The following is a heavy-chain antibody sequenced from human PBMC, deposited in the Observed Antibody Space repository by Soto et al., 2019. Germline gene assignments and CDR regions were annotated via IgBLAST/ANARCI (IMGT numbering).Heavy chain of an antibody. CDR3: ARIFSGWGGSYFDY. D-gene: IGHD3-16*01. V-gene: IGHV3-72*01. CDR2: TRNKANSYTT. J-gene: IGHJ4*02. Sequence: GGSLRLSCAASGFTFSDHYMDWVRQAPGKGLEWVGRTRNKANSYTTEYAASVKGRFTISRDDSKNSLYLQMNSLKTEDAAVYYCARIFSGWGGSYFDYWGQGTLVTVSS. CDR1: GFTFSDHY.